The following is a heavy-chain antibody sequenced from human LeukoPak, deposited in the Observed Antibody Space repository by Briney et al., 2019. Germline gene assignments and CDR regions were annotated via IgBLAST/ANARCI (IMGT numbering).Heavy chain of an antibody. D-gene: IGHD3-10*01. Sequence: GGSLRLSCAASGFTFSSYSMNWVRQAPGKGLGWVSSISSSSSYIYYADSVKGRFTISRDNAKNSLYLQMNSLRAEDTAVYYCARDLILWSQDYYYGMDVWGQGTTVTVSS. CDR3: ARDLILWSQDYYYGMDV. J-gene: IGHJ6*02. CDR1: GFTFSSYS. V-gene: IGHV3-21*01. CDR2: ISSSSSYI.